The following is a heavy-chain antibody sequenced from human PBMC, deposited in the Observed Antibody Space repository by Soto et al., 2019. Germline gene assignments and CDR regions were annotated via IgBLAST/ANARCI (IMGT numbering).Heavy chain of an antibody. CDR2: INPNSGGT. CDR3: ARDGVGIVVVVAATPVYNWFDP. Sequence: ASVKVSYKASGYTFTGYYMHWVRQAPGQGLEWMGWINPNSGGTNYAQKFQGRVTMTRDTSISTAYMELSRLRSDDTAVYYCARDGVGIVVVVAATPVYNWFDPWGQGTLVTVPS. V-gene: IGHV1-2*02. J-gene: IGHJ5*02. D-gene: IGHD2-15*01. CDR1: GYTFTGYY.